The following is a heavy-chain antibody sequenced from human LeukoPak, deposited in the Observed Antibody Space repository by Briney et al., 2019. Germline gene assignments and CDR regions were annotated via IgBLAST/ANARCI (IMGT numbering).Heavy chain of an antibody. V-gene: IGHV3-23*01. CDR1: GFTLSSYA. J-gene: IGHJ4*02. CDR3: APPTTVTL. D-gene: IGHD4-17*01. Sequence: RGSLRLSCAASGFTLSSYAMSWFRQAPVKGLEWVSTISGSGGSTYYADSVKGRFTISRDNSKNTLYLQMNSLRAEDTAVYYCAPPTTVTLWGQGTLVTVSS. CDR2: ISGSGGST.